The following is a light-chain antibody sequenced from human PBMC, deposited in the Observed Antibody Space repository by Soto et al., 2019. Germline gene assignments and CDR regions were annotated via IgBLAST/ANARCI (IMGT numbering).Light chain of an antibody. Sequence: EIVMTQSPATLSVSPGERATLSCRASQSVSSNLAWYQQKPGQAPRLLIYDASDRATGIPDRFSGSGSGTEFTLTISSLQSEDFAVYYCQQYNNWPFITFGQGTRLEIK. V-gene: IGKV3D-15*01. CDR1: QSVSSN. CDR3: QQYNNWPFIT. CDR2: DAS. J-gene: IGKJ5*01.